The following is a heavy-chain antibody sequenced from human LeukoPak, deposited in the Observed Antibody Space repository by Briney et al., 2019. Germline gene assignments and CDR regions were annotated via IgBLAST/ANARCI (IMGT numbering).Heavy chain of an antibody. Sequence: SETLSLTCTVSGGSISSGSYYWSWIRQPAGKGLEWIGRIYTSGSTNYNPSLKSRVTISVDTSKNQFSLKLSSVTAADTAVYYCARESVVTVVVPAASVNYYYYMDVWGKGTTVTVSS. CDR3: ARESVVTVVVPAASVNYYYYMDV. D-gene: IGHD2-2*01. J-gene: IGHJ6*03. CDR2: IYTSGST. V-gene: IGHV4-61*02. CDR1: GGSISSGSYY.